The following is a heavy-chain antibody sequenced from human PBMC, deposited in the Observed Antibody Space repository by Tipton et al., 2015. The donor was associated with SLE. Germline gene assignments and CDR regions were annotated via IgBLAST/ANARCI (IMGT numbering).Heavy chain of an antibody. V-gene: IGHV4-59*01. J-gene: IGHJ5*02. D-gene: IGHD2-2*01. CDR1: GGSISNNY. Sequence: TLSLTCSVSGGSISNNYWIWIRQPPGKGLEWIGYISDGGGTNHNPSLKSRVTISVDPAKDQFSLKLTSVTAADTAVYFCARDYYCSSISCSNWFDPWGQGTLVTVSS. CDR3: ARDYYCSSISCSNWFDP. CDR2: ISDGGGT.